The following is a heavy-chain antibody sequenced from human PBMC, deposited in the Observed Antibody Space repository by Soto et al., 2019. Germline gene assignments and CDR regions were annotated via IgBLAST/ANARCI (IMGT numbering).Heavy chain of an antibody. CDR2: ISAYNGNT. CDR3: ARSGSGAAYYYHGLDV. Sequence: QVQLVQSGAEVKKPGASVKVSCKASGYTFTSYGFSWVRQAPGQGLEWMGWISAYNGNTNYAQKFQGKVTMTTDTSTSTAYMELRSLRSDDTAVYYCARSGSGAAYYYHGLDVWGQGTTVTVSS. V-gene: IGHV1-18*04. CDR1: GYTFTSYG. D-gene: IGHD7-27*01. J-gene: IGHJ6*02.